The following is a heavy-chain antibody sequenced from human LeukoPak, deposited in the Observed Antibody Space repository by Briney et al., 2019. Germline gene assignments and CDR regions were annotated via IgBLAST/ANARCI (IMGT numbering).Heavy chain of an antibody. D-gene: IGHD3-9*01. J-gene: IGHJ4*02. V-gene: IGHV1-18*01. CDR3: ARYHSGYDDY. CDR2: ISAYNANT. CDR1: GYTFSSYG. Sequence: ASVKVSCKASGYTFSSYGISWVRQAPGQGLEWMGWISAYNANTNYAQKLQGGVIMTTDTSTSTAYMELRSLRSDDTALYYCARYHSGYDDYWGQGTLVTVSS.